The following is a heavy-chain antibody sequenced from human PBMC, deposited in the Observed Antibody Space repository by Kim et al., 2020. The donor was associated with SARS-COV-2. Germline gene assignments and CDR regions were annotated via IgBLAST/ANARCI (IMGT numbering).Heavy chain of an antibody. CDR3: ARENRLVGRTYWFDP. Sequence: SETLSLTCTVSGGSVTSDRYYWSWIRQPPGKGLEWIGYIYSNGNSNSNPSLKSRVTISLNTSKNQFSLKLSSVTAADTAVYYCARENRLVGRTYWFDPWGQGTLVTVSS. V-gene: IGHV4-61*01. J-gene: IGHJ5*02. CDR2: IYSNGNS. D-gene: IGHD1-26*01. CDR1: GGSVTSDRYY.